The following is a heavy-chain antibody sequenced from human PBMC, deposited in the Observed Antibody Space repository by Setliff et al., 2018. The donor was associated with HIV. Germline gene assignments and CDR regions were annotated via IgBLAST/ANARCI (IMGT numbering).Heavy chain of an antibody. CDR3: ARDLHWAFDY. V-gene: IGHV3-48*01. J-gene: IGHJ4*02. D-gene: IGHD7-27*01. Sequence: LRLSCTASGFTFSSYSMNWVRQAPGRGLEWVSYISGDSNIIDYADSVKGRFTISRDNAKNSLYLQMNSLRAEDAAVYYCARDLHWAFDYWGQGTLVTVSS. CDR2: ISGDSNII. CDR1: GFTFSSYS.